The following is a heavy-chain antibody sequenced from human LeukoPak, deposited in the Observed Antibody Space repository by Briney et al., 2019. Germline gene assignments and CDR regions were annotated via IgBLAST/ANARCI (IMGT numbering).Heavy chain of an antibody. J-gene: IGHJ1*01. V-gene: IGHV3-33*01. CDR3: ARESIAVAGTTFYFQH. CDR1: GFTFSSYG. D-gene: IGHD6-19*01. Sequence: GGSLGLSCAASGFTFSSYGMHWVRQAPGKGLEWVAVIWYDGSNKYYADSVKGRFTISRDNSKNTLYLQMNSLRAEDTAVYYCARESIAVAGTTFYFQHWGQGTLVTVSS. CDR2: IWYDGSNK.